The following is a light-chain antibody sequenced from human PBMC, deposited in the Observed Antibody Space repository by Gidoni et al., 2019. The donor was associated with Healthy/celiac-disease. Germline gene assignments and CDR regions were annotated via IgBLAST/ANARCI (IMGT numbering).Light chain of an antibody. CDR3: CSYAGSTRV. CDR1: SSDVGSSNL. Sequence: QSALTPPASVSGSPGQSINSSCTGTSSDVGSSNLFSWYHQHPGKAPKLMIYEVSKRPSVVSNRFPGSKAGNTASLTISELQAEDEADYYCCSYAGSTRVFGTGTKVTVL. J-gene: IGLJ1*01. CDR2: EVS. V-gene: IGLV2-23*02.